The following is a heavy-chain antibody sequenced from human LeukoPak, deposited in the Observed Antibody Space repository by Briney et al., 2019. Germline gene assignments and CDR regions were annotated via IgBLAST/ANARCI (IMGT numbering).Heavy chain of an antibody. CDR1: GYTFTSYD. CDR3: ARARIAVAGEGNWFDP. Sequence: GASVKVSCKASGYTFTSYDINWVRQATGQGLEWMGWMNPNSGNTGYAQKFQGRVTMTRNTSISTAYMELSSLRSEDTAVYYCARARIAVAGEGNWFDPWGQGTLVTVSS. J-gene: IGHJ5*02. V-gene: IGHV1-8*01. CDR2: MNPNSGNT. D-gene: IGHD6-19*01.